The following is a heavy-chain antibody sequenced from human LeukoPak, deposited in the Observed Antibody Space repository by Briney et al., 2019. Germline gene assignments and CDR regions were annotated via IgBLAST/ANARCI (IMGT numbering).Heavy chain of an antibody. CDR1: GGSFSGYY. CDR3: AKGYSSSWYYFDY. Sequence: SETLSLTCAVYGGSFSGYYWSWIRQPPGKGLEWIGEINHSGSTNYNPSLKSRVTISVDTSKNQFSLKLSSVTAADTAVYYCAKGYSSSWYYFDYWGQGTLVTVSS. J-gene: IGHJ4*02. D-gene: IGHD6-13*01. V-gene: IGHV4-34*01. CDR2: INHSGST.